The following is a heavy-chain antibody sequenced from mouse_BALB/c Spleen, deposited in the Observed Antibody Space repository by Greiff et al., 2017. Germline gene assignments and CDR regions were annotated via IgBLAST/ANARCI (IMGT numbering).Heavy chain of an antibody. Sequence: DVKLVESGGGLVQPGGSLRLSCATSGFTFTDYYMSWVRQPPGKALEWLGFIRNKANGYTTEYSASVKGRFTISRDNSQSILYLQMNTLRAEDSATYYCARAKAYYGNYDGFDYWGQGTTLTVSS. CDR2: IRNKANGYTT. J-gene: IGHJ2*01. V-gene: IGHV7-3*02. CDR1: GFTFTDYY. D-gene: IGHD2-10*01. CDR3: ARAKAYYGNYDGFDY.